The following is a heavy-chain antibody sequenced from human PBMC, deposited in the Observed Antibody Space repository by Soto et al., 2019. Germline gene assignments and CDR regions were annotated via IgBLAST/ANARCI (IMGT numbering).Heavy chain of an antibody. CDR1: GGTFSSYA. D-gene: IGHD4-17*01. J-gene: IGHJ4*02. CDR3: GGEDGEYGLDY. V-gene: IGHV1-69*13. CDR2: IIPIFGTA. Sequence: SSVKVSCKASGGTFSSYAISWVRQAPGQGLEWMGGIIPIFGTANYAQKFQGRVTITADESTSTAYMELSSLRSEDTAVYYCGGEDGEYGLDYWGQGTLVTVSS.